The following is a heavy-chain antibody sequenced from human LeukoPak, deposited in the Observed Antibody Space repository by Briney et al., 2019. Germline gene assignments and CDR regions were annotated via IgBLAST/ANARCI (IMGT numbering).Heavy chain of an antibody. D-gene: IGHD2-21*02. V-gene: IGHV3-30*18. J-gene: IGHJ4*02. CDR1: GFTFSSYG. Sequence: PGGSLRLSCAASGFTFSSYGMHWVRQAPGKGLEWVAVISYDGSNKYYADSVKGRFTISRDNSKNTLYLQMNSLRAEDTAVYYCAKEGLAYCGGDCYVDYWGQGTLVTVSS. CDR2: ISYDGSNK. CDR3: AKEGLAYCGGDCYVDY.